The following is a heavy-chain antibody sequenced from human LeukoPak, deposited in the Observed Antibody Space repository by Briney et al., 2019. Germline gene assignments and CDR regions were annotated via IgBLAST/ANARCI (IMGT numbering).Heavy chain of an antibody. D-gene: IGHD3-10*01. CDR1: GFTFDDYA. J-gene: IGHJ6*03. CDR3: AIDTPSGYYYGSGRLRIYYYYMDV. Sequence: PGGSLRLSCAASGFTFDDYAMHWVRRAPGKGLEWGSGISWNSGSIGYADSVKGRFTISRDNAKNSLYLQMNSLRAEDTALYYCAIDTPSGYYYGSGRLRIYYYYMDVWGKGTTVTISS. CDR2: ISWNSGSI. V-gene: IGHV3-9*01.